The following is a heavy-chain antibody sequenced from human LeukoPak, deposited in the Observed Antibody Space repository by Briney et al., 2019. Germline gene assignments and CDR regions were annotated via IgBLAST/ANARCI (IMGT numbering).Heavy chain of an antibody. D-gene: IGHD2-8*02. CDR3: AADNTGNPPYDP. CDR1: GYTFTGYF. Sequence: ASVTVSCKASGYTFTGYFMHWVRQAPGQGLEWMGWINVNSGATKYAQKFQGRVTMTRDTSVSTAYMDLSSLRSDDTAVYYCAADNTGNPPYDPWGRGTLVTVSS. CDR2: INVNSGAT. V-gene: IGHV1-2*02. J-gene: IGHJ5*02.